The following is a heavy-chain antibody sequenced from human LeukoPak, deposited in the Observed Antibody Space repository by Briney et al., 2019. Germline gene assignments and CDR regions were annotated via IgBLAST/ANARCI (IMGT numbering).Heavy chain of an antibody. Sequence: PGGSLRLSCAPSGFTFSIYTMNWVRQAPEKGLEWVSSISSTSSYIYYADSVKGRFTISRDNANNSLYLQMNSLRAEDTAVYYCATGSGLWSPDYWGQGTLVTVSS. CDR3: ATGSGLWSPDY. J-gene: IGHJ4*02. D-gene: IGHD5-18*01. V-gene: IGHV3-21*01. CDR1: GFTFSIYT. CDR2: ISSTSSYI.